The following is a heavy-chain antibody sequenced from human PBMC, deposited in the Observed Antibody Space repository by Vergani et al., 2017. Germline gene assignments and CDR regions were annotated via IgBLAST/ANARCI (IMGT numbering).Heavy chain of an antibody. J-gene: IGHJ4*02. V-gene: IGHV3-48*03. CDR1: GFTFSSYE. CDR3: ARERIAVAGLFDY. CDR2: ISSSGSTI. D-gene: IGHD6-19*01. Sequence: EVQLVESGGGLVQPGGSLRLSCAASGFTFSSYEMNWVRQAPGKGLEWVSYISSSGSTIYYADSVKGRFTISRDNAKTSLYLQMNSLRAEDTAVYYCARERIAVAGLFDYWGQGTLVTVSS.